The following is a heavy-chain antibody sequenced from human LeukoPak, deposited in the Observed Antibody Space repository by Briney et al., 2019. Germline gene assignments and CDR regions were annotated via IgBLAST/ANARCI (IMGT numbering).Heavy chain of an antibody. V-gene: IGHV1-3*01. J-gene: IGHJ6*02. CDR3: ARANDFWNGYYNYGMDV. CDR1: GYTFTNYP. Sequence: GASVKVSCKASGYTFTNYPIHWVRQAPGPRLEWMGWINAGNGNTKYSEKFQGRVTITRDTSARMAYMELSSLRSEDTAVYYCARANDFWNGYYNYGMDVWGQGTTVTVSS. D-gene: IGHD3-3*01. CDR2: INAGNGNT.